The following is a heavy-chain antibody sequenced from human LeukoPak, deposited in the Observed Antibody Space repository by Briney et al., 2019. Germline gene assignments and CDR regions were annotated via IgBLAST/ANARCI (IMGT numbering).Heavy chain of an antibody. CDR2: ISYDGGNK. J-gene: IGHJ4*02. CDR3: ARDRDIVVVPTRLDY. V-gene: IGHV3-30*03. D-gene: IGHD2-2*01. Sequence: GRSLRLSCAASEFTFSNYDMYWVRQAPGKGLAWVAVISYDGGNKFYADSVKGRFTISRDNSRNTLYLQMNSLRAEDTAVYYCARDRDIVVVPTRLDYWGQGTLVTVSS. CDR1: EFTFSNYD.